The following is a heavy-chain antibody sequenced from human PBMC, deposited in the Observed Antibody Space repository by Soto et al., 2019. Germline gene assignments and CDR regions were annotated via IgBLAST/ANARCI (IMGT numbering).Heavy chain of an antibody. D-gene: IGHD3-9*01. V-gene: IGHV3-11*01. Sequence: GGSLRLSCAASGFTFSDYYMSWIRQAPGKGLEWVSYISSSGSTIYYADSVKGRFTISRDNAKNSLYLQMNSLRAEDTAVYYCASQVDYDILTGSLDYWGQGTLVTVSS. CDR3: ASQVDYDILTGSLDY. J-gene: IGHJ4*02. CDR1: GFTFSDYY. CDR2: ISSSGSTI.